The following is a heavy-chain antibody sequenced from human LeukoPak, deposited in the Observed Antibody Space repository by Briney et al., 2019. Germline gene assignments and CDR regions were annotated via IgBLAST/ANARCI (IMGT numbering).Heavy chain of an antibody. V-gene: IGHV1-2*02. Sequence: GASVKVSCKASGYTFTGHYMHWVRQAPGQGLEWMGWINPNSGGTNYAQKVQGRVSMTGDTSISTSYMELSRLSSDDTAVYYCARVGSSGWDTFEQSPTWGQGTLVTVSS. CDR1: GYTFTGHY. J-gene: IGHJ5*02. CDR2: INPNSGGT. CDR3: ARVGSSGWDTFEQSPT. D-gene: IGHD6-19*01.